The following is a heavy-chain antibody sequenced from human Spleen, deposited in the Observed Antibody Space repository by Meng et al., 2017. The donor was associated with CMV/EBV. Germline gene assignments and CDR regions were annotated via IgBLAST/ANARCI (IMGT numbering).Heavy chain of an antibody. Sequence: GESLKISCGASGFTFRSYAMSWVRQAPGKGLEWVLVISGSGGSTDYADSVKGRFTISRDNSKNTLYLQMNSLRAEDTAVYYCAKVKDSSGWYYFDYWGQGTLVTVSS. CDR3: AKVKDSSGWYYFDY. CDR1: GFTFRSYA. J-gene: IGHJ4*02. CDR2: ISGSGGST. D-gene: IGHD6-19*01. V-gene: IGHV3-23*01.